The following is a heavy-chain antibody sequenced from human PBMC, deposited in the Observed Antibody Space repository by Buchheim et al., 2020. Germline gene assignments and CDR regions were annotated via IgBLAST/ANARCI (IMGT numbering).Heavy chain of an antibody. V-gene: IGHV3-48*03. CDR1: GFTFSYYE. D-gene: IGHD5-24*01. CDR2: ISGIGNTV. J-gene: IGHJ6*03. CDR3: ARNADGHLDV. Sequence: EVQLVESGGGLVQPEGSLRLSCAASGFTFSYYEMNWVRQPPGKGLEWVSYISGIGNTVDYADSVKGRFTISRDNAKNSLYLQMDSLTAEDTAVYYCARNADGHLDVWGKGTT.